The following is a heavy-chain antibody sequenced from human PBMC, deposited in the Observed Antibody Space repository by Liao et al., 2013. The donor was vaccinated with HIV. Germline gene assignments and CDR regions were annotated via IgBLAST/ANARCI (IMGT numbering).Heavy chain of an antibody. CDR3: ARGSLDSSNYFDY. Sequence: QVRLQESGPGLVKPSQTLSLTCTVSGDLIRRDNYYWTWIRQPAGKGLEWIGHIYTGMSTTGTTNYNPSLKSRVTISVDTSKNQFYLKLSSVTAADTAVYYCARGSLDSSNYFDYWGQGTLVSVSS. CDR1: GDLIRRDNYY. V-gene: IGHV4-61*02. CDR2: IYTGMSTTGTT. J-gene: IGHJ4*02. D-gene: IGHD4-11*01.